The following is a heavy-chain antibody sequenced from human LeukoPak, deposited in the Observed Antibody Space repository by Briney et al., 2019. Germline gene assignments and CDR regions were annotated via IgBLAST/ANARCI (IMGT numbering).Heavy chain of an antibody. Sequence: GESLKISRKGSGYSFTSDWIGWVRQMPGKGLEWMGIIYPGDSDTRYSPSFQGQVTISADKSISSAYLQWSSLKASDTAIYYCARLPSIVRGVIGSDFWGQGTLVTVSS. D-gene: IGHD3-10*01. V-gene: IGHV5-51*01. CDR1: GYSFTSDW. J-gene: IGHJ4*02. CDR2: IYPGDSDT. CDR3: ARLPSIVRGVIGSDF.